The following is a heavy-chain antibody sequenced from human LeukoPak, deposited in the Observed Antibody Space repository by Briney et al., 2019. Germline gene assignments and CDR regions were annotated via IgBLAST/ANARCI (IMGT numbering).Heavy chain of an antibody. Sequence: SETLSLTCTVSSYSISSGYFWGWIRQPPGKGLEWIGSIYHSGNTYYNPSLKSRVTISVDTSKNQFSPQLSSVTAADTAVYYCAREVYSGSDGNWFDPWGQRTLVTVSS. D-gene: IGHD1-26*01. J-gene: IGHJ5*02. V-gene: IGHV4-38-2*02. CDR3: AREVYSGSDGNWFDP. CDR2: IYHSGNT. CDR1: SYSISSGYF.